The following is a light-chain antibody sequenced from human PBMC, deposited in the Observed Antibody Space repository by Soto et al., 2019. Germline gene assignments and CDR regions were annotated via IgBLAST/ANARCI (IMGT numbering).Light chain of an antibody. CDR2: DVS. CDR3: SSYSSSSTRV. J-gene: IGLJ2*01. CDR1: SSDVGGYNY. Sequence: QSVLTLPASVSGSPGQSITISCTGTSSDVGGYNYVSWYQQQPGKAPKLMIYDVSNRPSGVSNRFSGSKSGNTASLTISGLQAEDEADYYCSSYSSSSTRVFGGGTKLTVL. V-gene: IGLV2-14*01.